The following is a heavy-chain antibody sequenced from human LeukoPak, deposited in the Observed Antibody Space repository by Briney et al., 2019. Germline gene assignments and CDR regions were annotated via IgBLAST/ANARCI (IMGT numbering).Heavy chain of an antibody. V-gene: IGHV1-46*01. Sequence: GASVKVSCKASGYTFTSYYMHWVRQAPGQGLEWIGSIKPSGGSTSYAEKFQGRVTMTRDMSTSTVYMELSSLRSEDTAVYYCARGSRGFDPWGQGTLVTVSS. CDR2: IKPSGGST. CDR3: ARGSRGFDP. CDR1: GYTFTSYY. J-gene: IGHJ5*02.